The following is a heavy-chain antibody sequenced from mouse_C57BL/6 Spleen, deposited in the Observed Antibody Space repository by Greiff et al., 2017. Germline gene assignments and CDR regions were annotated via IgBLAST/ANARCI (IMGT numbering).Heavy chain of an antibody. Sequence: QVQLQQSGAELVKPGASVKISCKASGYAFSSYWMNWVKQRPGKGLEWIGQIYPGDGDTNYNGKFKGKATLTADKSSSTASMQLSSLTSEDSAVYFCARERDGFQAWFAYWGQGTLVTVSA. D-gene: IGHD2-3*01. CDR1: GYAFSSYW. J-gene: IGHJ3*01. CDR3: ARERDGFQAWFAY. V-gene: IGHV1-80*01. CDR2: IYPGDGDT.